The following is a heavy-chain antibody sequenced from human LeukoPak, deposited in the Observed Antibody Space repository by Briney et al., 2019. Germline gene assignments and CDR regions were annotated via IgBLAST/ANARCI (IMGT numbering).Heavy chain of an antibody. Sequence: GGSLRLSCEFSGIIFSTYAMNWVRQAPGKGLEWSSYISGSNSGSTSIIQYADSVKGRFTISRDNAKNSLHLQMDSLSAEDTAVYYCARDFWSGYYPEAWGQGALVIVSS. CDR1: GIIFSTYA. CDR3: ARDFWSGYYPEA. CDR2: ISGSNSGSTSII. V-gene: IGHV3-48*04. D-gene: IGHD3-3*01. J-gene: IGHJ5*02.